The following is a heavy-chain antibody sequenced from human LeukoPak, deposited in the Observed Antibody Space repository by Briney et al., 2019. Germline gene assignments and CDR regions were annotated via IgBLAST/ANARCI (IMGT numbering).Heavy chain of an antibody. V-gene: IGHV3-30*14. D-gene: IGHD4-11*01. J-gene: IGHJ5*02. CDR3: ASRATVTTDRFWFDL. CDR1: GFTFSSYA. Sequence: PGGSLRLSCAASGFTFSSYAMHWVRQAPGKGLEWVAVISYDGSNKYYADSVKGRFTISRDNSKNTLYLQMNSLRAEDTAVYYCASRATVTTDRFWFDLWGQGTLVTVSS. CDR2: ISYDGSNK.